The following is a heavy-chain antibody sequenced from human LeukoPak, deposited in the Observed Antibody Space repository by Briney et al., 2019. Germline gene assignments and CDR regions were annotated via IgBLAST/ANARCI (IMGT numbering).Heavy chain of an antibody. V-gene: IGHV3-7*03. CDR3: AKDLTYGGLLDY. Sequence: GGSLRLSCAASGFSFSNFWMNWVRQAPGKGLEWVANIREDGSDKYYVDSVRGRFTISRDNAKNSLYLQMNSLRAEDTALYYCAKDLTYGGLLDYWGQGTLVTVSS. CDR1: GFSFSNFW. J-gene: IGHJ4*02. D-gene: IGHD5-12*01. CDR2: IREDGSDK.